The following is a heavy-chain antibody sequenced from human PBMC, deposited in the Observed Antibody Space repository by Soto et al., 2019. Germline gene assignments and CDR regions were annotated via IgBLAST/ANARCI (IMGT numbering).Heavy chain of an antibody. Sequence: EVQLVESGGGLVQPGRSLRLACAASGFTLDDYAMHWVRQGPGKGLEWVSGISWNSGRIDYADSVKGRFTIARDNANKTLYLERDRLRSEDTGMYYCAKDRREYGSGWTSVNNWGQGTLVTVSS. V-gene: IGHV3-9*01. D-gene: IGHD6-19*01. CDR2: ISWNSGRI. J-gene: IGHJ4*02. CDR1: GFTLDDYA. CDR3: AKDRREYGSGWTSVNN.